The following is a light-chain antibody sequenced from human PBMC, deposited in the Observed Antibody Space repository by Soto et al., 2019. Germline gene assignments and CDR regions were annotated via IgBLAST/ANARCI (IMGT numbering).Light chain of an antibody. V-gene: IGLV2-23*01. J-gene: IGLJ1*01. CDR2: GGT. Sequence: QSVLTQPASVSGSPGRSITISCTGTSSDVGSYNLVSWYQQHPGEAPKLMIYGGTKRPSGVSNRFSGSKSGNTASLTISGLQAEDEADYYCCSYAGITTYYVFGTGTQLTVL. CDR1: SSDVGSYNL. CDR3: CSYAGITTYYV.